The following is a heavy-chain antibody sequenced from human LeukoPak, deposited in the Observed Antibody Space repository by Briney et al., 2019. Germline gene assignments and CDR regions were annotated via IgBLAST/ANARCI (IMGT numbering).Heavy chain of an antibody. Sequence: SETLSLTCAVYGGSFSGYYWSWIRQPPGKGLEWIGEINHSGSTNYNPSLKSRVTISVDTSKNQFSLKLSSVTAADTAVYYCARGRRLLYDYWGQGTLVTVFS. D-gene: IGHD2-15*01. CDR2: INHSGST. J-gene: IGHJ4*02. CDR3: ARGRRLLYDY. CDR1: GGSFSGYY. V-gene: IGHV4-34*01.